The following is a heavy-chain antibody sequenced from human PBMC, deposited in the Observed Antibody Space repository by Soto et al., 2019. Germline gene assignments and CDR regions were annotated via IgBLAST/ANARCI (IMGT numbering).Heavy chain of an antibody. CDR2: IYYSGST. D-gene: IGHD6-25*01. Sequence: SETLSLTCTVSGGSISSSSYYWGWIRQPPGKGLEWIGSIYYSGSTYYNPSLKSRVTISVDTSKNQFSLKLSSVTAADTAVYYCARQSPAAFNIDYWGQGTLVTVSS. CDR3: ARQSPAAFNIDY. J-gene: IGHJ4*02. CDR1: GGSISSSSYY. V-gene: IGHV4-39*01.